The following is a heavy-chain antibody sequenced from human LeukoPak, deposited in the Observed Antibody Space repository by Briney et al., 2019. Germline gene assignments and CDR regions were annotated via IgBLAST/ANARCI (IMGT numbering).Heavy chain of an antibody. D-gene: IGHD3-22*01. CDR1: GGTFSSYA. J-gene: IGHJ4*02. CDR3: ARGDAEYYYDSSCGY. Sequence: SVKVSCKASGGTFSSYAISWVRQVPGQGLEWMGGIIPIFGTANYAQEFQGRVTITTDESTSTAYMELSSLRSEDTAVYYCARGDAEYYYDSSCGYWGQGTLVTVSS. CDR2: IIPIFGTA. V-gene: IGHV1-69*05.